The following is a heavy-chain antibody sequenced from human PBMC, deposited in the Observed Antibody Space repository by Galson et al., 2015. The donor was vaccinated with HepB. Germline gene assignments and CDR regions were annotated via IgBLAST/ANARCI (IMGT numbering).Heavy chain of an antibody. D-gene: IGHD6-19*01. J-gene: IGHJ4*02. CDR2: ISYDGGNK. Sequence: SLRLSCAASGFTFSSYAMDWVRQAPGKGLEWVAVISYDGGNKYYADSVKGRFTISRDNSKNTLYLQMNSLRAEDTAVCYCARDRSRDSSGWYDYYFDYWGQGSLVTVSS. CDR3: ARDRSRDSSGWYDYYFDY. V-gene: IGHV3-30-3*01. CDR1: GFTFSSYA.